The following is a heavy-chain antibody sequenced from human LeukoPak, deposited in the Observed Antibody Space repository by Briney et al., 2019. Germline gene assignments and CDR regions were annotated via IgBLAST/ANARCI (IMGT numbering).Heavy chain of an antibody. CDR3: ARESMGAHYYDSSGYYYDDAFDI. J-gene: IGHJ3*02. Sequence: PSETLSLTCTVSGGSISSGGYYWSWIRQPPGKGLEWIGEINHSGSTNYNPSLKSRVTISVDTSKNQFSLKLSSVTAADTAVYYCARESMGAHYYDSSGYYYDDAFDIWGQGTMVTVSS. CDR2: INHSGST. D-gene: IGHD3-22*01. CDR1: GGSISSGGYY. V-gene: IGHV4-39*07.